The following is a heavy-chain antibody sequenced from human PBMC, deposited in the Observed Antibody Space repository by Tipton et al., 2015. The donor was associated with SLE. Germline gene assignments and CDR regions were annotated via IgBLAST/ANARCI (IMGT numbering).Heavy chain of an antibody. D-gene: IGHD5-18*01. CDR3: ARDSGYSSGLDY. CDR2: IYHSGST. CDR1: GGSISSHY. Sequence: TLSLTCTVSGGSISSHYRSWIRQPPGKGLEWIGYIYHSGSTYYNPSLKSRVTISVDRSKNQFSLKLSSVTAADTAVYYCARDSGYSSGLDYWGQGTLVTVSS. J-gene: IGHJ4*02. V-gene: IGHV4-59*11.